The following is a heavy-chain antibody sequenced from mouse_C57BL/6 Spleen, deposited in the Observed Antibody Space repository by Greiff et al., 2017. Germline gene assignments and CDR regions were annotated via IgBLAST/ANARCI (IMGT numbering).Heavy chain of an antibody. Sequence: QVQLQQPGAELVMPGASVKLSCKASGYTFTSYWMHWVKQRPGQGLEWIGEIDPSDSYTNYNQKFKGKSTLTVDKSSSTAYMQLSSLTSEDSAVYYCARWGSNHYFDYWGQGTTLTVSS. V-gene: IGHV1-69*01. J-gene: IGHJ2*01. CDR1: GYTFTSYW. CDR3: ARWGSNHYFDY. CDR2: IDPSDSYT. D-gene: IGHD1-1*01.